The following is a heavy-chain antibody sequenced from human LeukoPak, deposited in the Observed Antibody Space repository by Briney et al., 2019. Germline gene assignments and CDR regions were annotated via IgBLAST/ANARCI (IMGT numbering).Heavy chain of an antibody. CDR3: ARDLNWNDLGWFDP. D-gene: IGHD1-20*01. CDR1: GFTVSSNY. V-gene: IGHV3-53*01. Sequence: TGGSLRLSCAASGFTVSSNYMSWVRQAPGKGLEWVSIIYSGGSTFYADSVKGRFTISRDNSKNTLYLQMNSLRAEDTAVYYCARDLNWNDLGWFDPWGQGTLVTVSS. CDR2: IYSGGST. J-gene: IGHJ5*02.